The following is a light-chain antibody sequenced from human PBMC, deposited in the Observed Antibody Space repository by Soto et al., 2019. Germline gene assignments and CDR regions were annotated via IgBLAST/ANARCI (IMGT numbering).Light chain of an antibody. CDR1: QSIISH. CDR3: QKSYSIPIN. Sequence: DIQMTHSPSSLSASVLYIVTITCRASQSIISHLNWYQQKPGKAPKLLIHGAFTLQSGVPSRFSGSGSGTDFTLTISSLQPEDFATYYCQKSYSIPINFGQGTRLEIK. V-gene: IGKV1-39*01. CDR2: GAF. J-gene: IGKJ5*01.